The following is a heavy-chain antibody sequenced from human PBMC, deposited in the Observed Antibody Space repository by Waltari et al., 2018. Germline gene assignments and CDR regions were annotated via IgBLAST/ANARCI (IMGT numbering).Heavy chain of an antibody. J-gene: IGHJ4*02. V-gene: IGHV3-48*01. CDR3: TGGHHDY. CDR1: GFDFSNSD. Sequence: EVQLVESGGGLVQPGGSLRLSCAASGFDFSNSDMTWVRQAPGKGLEWISYISGRTGVKYHADSVKGRFTISRDIAKNSVQLQMNSLRAEDTALYYCTGGHHDYWGQGTLVTVSS. CDR2: ISGRTGVK.